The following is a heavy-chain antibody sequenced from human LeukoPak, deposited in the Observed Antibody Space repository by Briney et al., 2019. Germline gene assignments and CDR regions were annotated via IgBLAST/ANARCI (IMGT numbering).Heavy chain of an antibody. J-gene: IGHJ6*02. CDR3: ARGGGLDV. CDR2: IDHNGNVN. Sequence: LGGSLRLSCAASGFTFSNYRMNWVRQAPGKGLEWVASIDHNGNVNYYVDSVKGRFTISRDNAKNSLYLQMSNLGAEDTAVYFCARGGGLDVWGQGATVTVSS. CDR1: GFTFSNYR. V-gene: IGHV3-7*03. D-gene: IGHD3-16*01.